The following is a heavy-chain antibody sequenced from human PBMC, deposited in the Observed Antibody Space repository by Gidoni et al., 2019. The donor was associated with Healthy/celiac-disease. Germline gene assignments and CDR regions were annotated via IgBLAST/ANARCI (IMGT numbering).Heavy chain of an antibody. D-gene: IGHD2-2*01. CDR2: ISWDGGST. V-gene: IGHV3-43D*03. Sequence: EVQLVESGGVVVQPGGSLRLSCAASGFTFADYAMHWVRQAPGKGLEWVSLISWDGGSTYYADSVKGRFTISRDNSKNSLYLQMNSLRAEDTALYYCAKDTGGSTSSYFDYWGQGTLVTVSS. CDR3: AKDTGGSTSSYFDY. J-gene: IGHJ4*02. CDR1: GFTFADYA.